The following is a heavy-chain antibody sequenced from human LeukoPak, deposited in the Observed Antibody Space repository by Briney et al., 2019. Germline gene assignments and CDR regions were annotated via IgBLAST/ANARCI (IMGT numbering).Heavy chain of an antibody. D-gene: IGHD6-6*01. Sequence: GGSLRLSCAASGFTFSSYAMSWVRQTPGKGLGWVSAITGNGGDTYSADSVKGRLTISRDNSKNTLYLQMDSLRAEDAAVYYCAKGSSSSRPYYFDYWGQGTLVTVSS. CDR3: AKGSSSSRPYYFDY. J-gene: IGHJ4*02. V-gene: IGHV3-23*01. CDR1: GFTFSSYA. CDR2: ITGNGGDT.